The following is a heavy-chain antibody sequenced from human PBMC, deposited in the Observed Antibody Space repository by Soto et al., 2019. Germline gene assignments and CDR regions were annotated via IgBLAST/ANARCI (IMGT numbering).Heavy chain of an antibody. Sequence: GESLKISCKGSGYTFTSYWITWVRPTPGKALEWMGRIDPTDSYTNFGPSFRGHVTISADKSTGTAYLQWSSLKASDTAMYYCARSVYSGTYGHYYAMDVWGQGTTVTVSS. V-gene: IGHV5-10-1*01. D-gene: IGHD1-26*01. J-gene: IGHJ6*02. CDR1: GYTFTSYW. CDR3: ARSVYSGTYGHYYAMDV. CDR2: IDPTDSYT.